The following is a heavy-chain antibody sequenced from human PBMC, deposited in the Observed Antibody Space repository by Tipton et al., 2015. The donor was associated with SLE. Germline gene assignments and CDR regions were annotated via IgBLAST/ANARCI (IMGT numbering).Heavy chain of an antibody. CDR3: ATPSSGWTSFNY. J-gene: IGHJ4*02. Sequence: GSLRLSCAASGFTFRNYAMGWVRQAPGKGLQWVSAISSSGKTTHYADSVRGRFTISRDNSKNTVYLQMNSLRTEDAALYFCATPSSGWTSFNYWGQGMLVTVSS. CDR1: GFTFRNYA. CDR2: ISSSGKTT. V-gene: IGHV3-23*01. D-gene: IGHD6-19*01.